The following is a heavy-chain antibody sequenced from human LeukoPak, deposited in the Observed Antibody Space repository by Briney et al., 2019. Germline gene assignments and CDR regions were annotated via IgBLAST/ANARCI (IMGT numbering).Heavy chain of an antibody. CDR1: GFTFSSYS. Sequence: GGSLRLSCAASGFTFSSYSMNWVRQAPGKGLEWVSYISSSSSTIYYADSVKGRFTISRDNAKNPLYLQMNSLRAEDTAVYYCRNAPVTLDGYMDYWGQGTLVTVSS. CDR3: RNAPVTLDGYMDY. V-gene: IGHV3-48*04. CDR2: ISSSSSTI. D-gene: IGHD5-24*01. J-gene: IGHJ4*02.